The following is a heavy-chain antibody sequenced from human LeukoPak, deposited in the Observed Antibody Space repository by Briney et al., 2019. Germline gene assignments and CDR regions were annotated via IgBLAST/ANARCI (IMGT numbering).Heavy chain of an antibody. J-gene: IGHJ4*02. CDR1: GYTFTDYY. Sequence: ASVTVSCKTSGYTFTDYYMHWERQAPGQGLEWMGRINPSGSSTSYAQKFQGRVTMTRDTSTSTLYMELSSLGSEDTAVYYCARAHTSAPGTLFDYWGQGTLVTVSS. CDR3: ARAHTSAPGTLFDY. D-gene: IGHD3-3*01. V-gene: IGHV1-46*01. CDR2: INPSGSST.